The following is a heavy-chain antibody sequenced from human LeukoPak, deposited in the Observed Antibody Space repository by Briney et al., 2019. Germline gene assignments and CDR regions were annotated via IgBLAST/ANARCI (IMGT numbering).Heavy chain of an antibody. D-gene: IGHD1-1*01. Sequence: GRSLRLSCAASGFTFSSYAMHWVRQAPGKGLEWVSVIYSGGYTYYADSVKGRFTISRDNSKNTLYLQMNSLRDEDTAVYYCASGPGTAFDYWGQGALVTVSS. CDR1: GFTFSSYA. V-gene: IGHV3-66*01. CDR3: ASGPGTAFDY. CDR2: IYSGGYT. J-gene: IGHJ4*02.